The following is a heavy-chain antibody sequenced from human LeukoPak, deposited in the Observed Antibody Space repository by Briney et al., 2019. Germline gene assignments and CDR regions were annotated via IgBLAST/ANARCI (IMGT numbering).Heavy chain of an antibody. D-gene: IGHD3-10*01. CDR2: NSWDGDK. J-gene: IGHJ3*02. Sequence: EGGPTLSNATSALTLTCTFSGFARSTSGVGVGWIRQLTGKARESLAVNSWDGDKRFTPSLKSRLTITKDTSKNQVVLTMTNMDPDNTATYYCTHRREYYGSGNYVFDIWGQGTMVTVSS. CDR3: THRREYYGSGNYVFDI. CDR1: GFARSTSGVG. V-gene: IGHV2-5*02.